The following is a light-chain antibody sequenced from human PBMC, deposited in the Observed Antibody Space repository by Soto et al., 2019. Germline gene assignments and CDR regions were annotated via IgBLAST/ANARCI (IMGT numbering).Light chain of an antibody. CDR1: QSISSY. CDR3: QQSYSTLWT. CDR2: AAS. Sequence: DIQMTQPPSSLSASVGDRVTITCRASQSISSYLNWYQQKPGKAPKLLIYAASSLQSGVPSRFSGSGSGTDFTLTISSLQPEDFATYYCQQSYSTLWTFGQGTRWISN. J-gene: IGKJ1*01. V-gene: IGKV1-39*01.